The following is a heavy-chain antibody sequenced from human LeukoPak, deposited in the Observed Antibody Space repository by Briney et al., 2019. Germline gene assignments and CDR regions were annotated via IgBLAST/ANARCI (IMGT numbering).Heavy chain of an antibody. CDR1: GYSFSIYW. CDR2: FYPGDSDT. Sequence: GESLKISCKASGYSFSIYWIGWVRQVPGKGLEWMGIFYPGDSDTRYSPSFQGQVTISADKSTNTAYLQWNSLKASDSAMYYCARHTASSESYTTLLDHWGRGTLVTVSS. D-gene: IGHD1-26*01. V-gene: IGHV5-51*01. CDR3: ARHTASSESYTTLLDH. J-gene: IGHJ4*02.